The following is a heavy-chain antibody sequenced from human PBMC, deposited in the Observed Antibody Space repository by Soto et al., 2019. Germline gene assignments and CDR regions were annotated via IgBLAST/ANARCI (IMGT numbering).Heavy chain of an antibody. CDR1: GGSISNYY. J-gene: IGHJ6*02. D-gene: IGHD3-10*01. Sequence: SETLSLTCTVSGGSISNYYWSWIRQPPGKGLEWIGYIYYSGRTNYNPSLKSRVTISVDTSKNQFSLNLSSVTAADTAVYYCARRNYYGSGSPYGMDVWGQGTTVTVSS. V-gene: IGHV4-59*08. CDR2: IYYSGRT. CDR3: ARRNYYGSGSPYGMDV.